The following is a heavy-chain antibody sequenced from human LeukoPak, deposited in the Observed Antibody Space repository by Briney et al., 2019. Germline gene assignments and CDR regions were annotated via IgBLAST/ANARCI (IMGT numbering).Heavy chain of an antibody. V-gene: IGHV3-49*04. CDR3: TRVTYYYDNSGYFHFDP. CDR1: GFTFGDYA. Sequence: PERSLRLSCTTSGFTFGDYAMSWVRQAPGKGLEWVSFIRRKAHGGTTEYAASVKGRFSSSRDDSKSIAYLQMNSLKTEDTAVYFCTRVTYYYDNSGYFHFDPWGRGSLVTVSS. CDR2: IRRKAHGGTT. J-gene: IGHJ5*02. D-gene: IGHD3-22*01.